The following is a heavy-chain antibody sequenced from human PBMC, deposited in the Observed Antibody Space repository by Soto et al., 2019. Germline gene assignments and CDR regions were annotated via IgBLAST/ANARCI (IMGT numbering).Heavy chain of an antibody. J-gene: IGHJ4*02. Sequence: LRLSCAASGFTFSSYAMSWVRQAPGKGLEWVSAISGSGGSTYYADSVKGRFTISRDNSKNTLYLQMNSLRAEDTAVYYCAKGLAAAGLFDYWGQGALVTVSS. CDR1: GFTFSSYA. D-gene: IGHD6-13*01. CDR2: ISGSGGST. CDR3: AKGLAAAGLFDY. V-gene: IGHV3-23*01.